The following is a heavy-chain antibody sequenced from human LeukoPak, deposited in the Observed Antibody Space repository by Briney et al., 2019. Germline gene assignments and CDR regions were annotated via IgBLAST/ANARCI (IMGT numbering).Heavy chain of an antibody. D-gene: IGHD6-13*01. Sequence: GGSLRLSCAASGFTFTTYWMHWVRQAPGKGLVWVSHINSDGSITSYADSVKGRFTISRDNAKNTLYLQMNSLRAEDTAVYYCAREIAAAATRDFDYWGQGTLVTVSS. CDR3: AREIAAAATRDFDY. V-gene: IGHV3-74*01. J-gene: IGHJ4*02. CDR2: INSDGSIT. CDR1: GFTFTTYW.